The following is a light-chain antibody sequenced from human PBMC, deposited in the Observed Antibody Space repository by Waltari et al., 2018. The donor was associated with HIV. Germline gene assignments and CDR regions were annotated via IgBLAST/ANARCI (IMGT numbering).Light chain of an antibody. CDR2: DNN. V-gene: IGLV1-51*01. J-gene: IGLJ2*01. Sequence: QSVLTQPPSVSAAPGQKVTISCSGRGANLENNSVSWYQQVPGTAPKVLIYDNNKRPSGILDRFSGSKSGTSATLGITGLQTGDEADYYCGTWDSSLSAVVFGGGTKLTVL. CDR1: GANLENNS. CDR3: GTWDSSLSAVV.